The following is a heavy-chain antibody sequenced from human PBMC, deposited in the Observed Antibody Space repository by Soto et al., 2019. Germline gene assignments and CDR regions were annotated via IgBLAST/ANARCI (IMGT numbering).Heavy chain of an antibody. Sequence: QVQLVESGGGVVQPGRSLRLSCAASGFTFSSYPMHWVRQAPGKGLEWVAVISYDGRHKYYTDSVKGRFTISRDDSKNAVYLQMTSLSAEDTAVYFCAKGENWEQLLYWGQGTLVTVSS. CDR2: ISYDGRHK. CDR3: AKGENWEQLLY. CDR1: GFTFSSYP. J-gene: IGHJ4*02. V-gene: IGHV3-30*04. D-gene: IGHD1-26*01.